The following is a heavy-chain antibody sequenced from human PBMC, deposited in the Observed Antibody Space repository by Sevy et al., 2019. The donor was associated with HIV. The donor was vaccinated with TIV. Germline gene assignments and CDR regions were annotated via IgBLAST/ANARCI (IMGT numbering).Heavy chain of an antibody. J-gene: IGHJ4*02. V-gene: IGHV3-73*01. CDR1: GFTFSGSD. CDR2: IRSKAKNYAT. Sequence: GGSLRLSCAASGFTFSGSDMHWDRQASGKGLEWVGRIRSKAKNYATAYAASVKGRFTISRDDSKNTAYLQMNSLKTEDTAVYFCTPAGYGFDYWGQGTLVTVSS. CDR3: TPAGYGFDY. D-gene: IGHD5-18*01.